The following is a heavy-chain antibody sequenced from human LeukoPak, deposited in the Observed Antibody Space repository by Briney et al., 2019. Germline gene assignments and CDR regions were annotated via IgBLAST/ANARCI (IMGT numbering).Heavy chain of an antibody. J-gene: IGHJ3*01. CDR1: GYTFTGYY. CDR3: HVFLIVRDAFDV. V-gene: IGHV1-2*06. CDR2: INPNSGGT. Sequence: ASVKVSCKASGYTFTGYYMHWVRQAPGQGLEWMGRINPNSGGTNYAQKFQGRVTMTRDTSISTAYMELSRLRSDDTAVYYLHVFLIVRDAFDVWGQGTMVTVSS. D-gene: IGHD1-26*01.